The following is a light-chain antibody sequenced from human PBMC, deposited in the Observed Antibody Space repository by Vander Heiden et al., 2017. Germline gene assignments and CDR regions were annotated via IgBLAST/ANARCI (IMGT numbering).Light chain of an antibody. Sequence: SYVLTQPPSVSVAPGQTARIPCGGNNIGSKSVHWYQQKTGQAHVLVVYDDTNRPLGIPERFSGANAGSTATLTISRVEAGDEADYFCQGGEKSGDHVFGTGTKVTVL. J-gene: IGLJ1*01. CDR2: DDT. CDR3: QGGEKSGDHV. V-gene: IGLV3-21*02. CDR1: NIGSKS.